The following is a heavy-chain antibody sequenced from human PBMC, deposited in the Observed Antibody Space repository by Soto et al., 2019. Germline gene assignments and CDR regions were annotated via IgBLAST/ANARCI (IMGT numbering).Heavy chain of an antibody. CDR1: GGSISSYY. D-gene: IGHD3-16*02. CDR2: TYYSGST. V-gene: IGHV4-59*01. Sequence: SETLSLTCTVSGGSISSYYWSWIRQPPGKGLEWIGYTYYSGSTNYNPSLKSRVTISVDTSKNQFSLKLSSVTAADTAVYYCARGTEGVWGSYRSGYYFDYWGQGTLVTVSS. CDR3: ARGTEGVWGSYRSGYYFDY. J-gene: IGHJ4*02.